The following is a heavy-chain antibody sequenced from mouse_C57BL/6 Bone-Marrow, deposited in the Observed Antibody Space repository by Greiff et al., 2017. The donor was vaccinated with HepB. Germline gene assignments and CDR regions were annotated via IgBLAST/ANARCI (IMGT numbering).Heavy chain of an antibody. V-gene: IGHV5-4*03. CDR2: ISDGGSYT. D-gene: IGHD1-1*01. CDR1: GFTFSSYA. Sequence: EVMLVESGGGLVKPGGSLKLSCAASGFTFSSYAMSWVRQTPEKRLEWVATISDGGSYTYYPDNVKGRFTISRDNAKNNLYLQMSHLKSEDTAMYYCARVRAQFITTPHWYFDVWGTGTTVTVSS. CDR3: ARVRAQFITTPHWYFDV. J-gene: IGHJ1*03.